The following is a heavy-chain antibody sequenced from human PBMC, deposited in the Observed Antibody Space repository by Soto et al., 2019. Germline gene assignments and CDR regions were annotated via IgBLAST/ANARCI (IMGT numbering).Heavy chain of an antibody. J-gene: IGHJ5*02. V-gene: IGHV1-69*01. D-gene: IGHD2-15*01. CDR3: ARGGYCSGGSCYVWFDP. Sequence: QVQLVQSGAEVKKPGSSVKVSCKASGGTFSSYAISWVRQAPGQGLEWMGGIIPIFGTANYAQKFQGRVTITADESTSTAYMELSSLRSEDTAVDYCARGGYCSGGSCYVWFDPWGQGTLVTVSS. CDR1: GGTFSSYA. CDR2: IIPIFGTA.